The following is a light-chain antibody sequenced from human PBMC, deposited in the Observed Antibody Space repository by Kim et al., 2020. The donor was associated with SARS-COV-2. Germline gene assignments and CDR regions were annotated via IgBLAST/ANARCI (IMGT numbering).Light chain of an antibody. CDR2: QDS. Sequence: SYELTQPPSVSVSPGQTASITCSGDKLGDKYACWYQQKPGQSPVLVIYQDSKRPSGIPERFSGSNSGNTATLTISGTQAMDEADYYCQAWDSSTAWVLGGGTQRNV. CDR1: KLGDKY. J-gene: IGLJ3*02. V-gene: IGLV3-1*01. CDR3: QAWDSSTAWV.